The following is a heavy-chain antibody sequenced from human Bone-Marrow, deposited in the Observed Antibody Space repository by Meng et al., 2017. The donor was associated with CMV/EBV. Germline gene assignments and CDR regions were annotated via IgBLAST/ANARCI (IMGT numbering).Heavy chain of an antibody. CDR1: GYTFSGYS. Sequence: ASVKGSCKASGYTFSGYSINWVRQAPGQGLEWMGWINPHSGGTNYAQKFQGRVTMTGDTSISTAYMELSSLTSDDTAMYYCAREFWMVPAAMGMAVWGQGNTVNVAS. J-gene: IGHJ6*02. CDR3: AREFWMVPAAMGMAV. V-gene: IGHV1-2*02. D-gene: IGHD2-2*01. CDR2: INPHSGGT.